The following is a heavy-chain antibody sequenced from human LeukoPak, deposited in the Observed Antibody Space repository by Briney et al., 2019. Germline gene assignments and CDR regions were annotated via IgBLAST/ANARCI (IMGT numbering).Heavy chain of an antibody. Sequence: EASVKVSCKASGGTFSSYAISWVRQAPGQGLEWLGGIIPIFGTANYAQKFQGRVTITADESTSTAYMELSSLRSEDTAVYYCARGPGKWLVLNRLLYFDYWGQGTLVTVSS. D-gene: IGHD6-19*01. CDR1: GGTFSSYA. V-gene: IGHV1-69*13. CDR2: IIPIFGTA. CDR3: ARGPGKWLVLNRLLYFDY. J-gene: IGHJ4*02.